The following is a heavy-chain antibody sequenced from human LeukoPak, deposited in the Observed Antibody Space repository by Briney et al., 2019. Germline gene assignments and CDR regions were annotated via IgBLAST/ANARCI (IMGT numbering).Heavy chain of an antibody. CDR2: ISWNSDNV. CDR3: AKGGQQLLNDWFDP. J-gene: IGHJ5*02. CDR1: GFTFDDYA. V-gene: IGHV3-9*03. Sequence: GRSLRLSCAASGFTFDDYAMHWVRQAPGEGLEWVSGISWNSDNVDYADSVKGRFTISRDNAKNSLYLQMNSLRTEDMALYYCAKGGQQLLNDWFDPWGQGTLVTVSS. D-gene: IGHD6-13*01.